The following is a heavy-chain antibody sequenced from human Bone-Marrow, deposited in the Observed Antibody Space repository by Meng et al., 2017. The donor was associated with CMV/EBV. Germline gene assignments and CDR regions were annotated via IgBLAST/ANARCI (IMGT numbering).Heavy chain of an antibody. D-gene: IGHD3-3*01. V-gene: IGHV1-69*10. CDR1: GDTFSSYA. CDR3: ARNGGDDFGSGFDY. CDR2: IIPILGIA. J-gene: IGHJ4*02. Sequence: SVKVSCKASGDTFSSYAISWVRQAPGQGLEWMGGIIPILGIANYAQKFQGRVTITADKSTSKACMERTSLRSEDTAVYYRARNGGDDFGSGFDYWGQGTLVTVSS.